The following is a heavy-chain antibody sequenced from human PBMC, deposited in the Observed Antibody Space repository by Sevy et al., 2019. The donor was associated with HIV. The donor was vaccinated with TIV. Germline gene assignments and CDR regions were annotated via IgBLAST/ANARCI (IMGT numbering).Heavy chain of an antibody. CDR3: ARAIGIVDAF. Sequence: GGSLRLSCAASGFTFNVFWMHWVRQTPGKGLEWVANINQDGSEIYYVDSVRGRFPISRDNAKNSIYLQMNSLRAEDTAVYYCARAIGIVDAFWGQGTLVTVSS. D-gene: IGHD3-16*01. CDR2: INQDGSEI. V-gene: IGHV3-7*01. CDR1: GFTFNVFW. J-gene: IGHJ4*02.